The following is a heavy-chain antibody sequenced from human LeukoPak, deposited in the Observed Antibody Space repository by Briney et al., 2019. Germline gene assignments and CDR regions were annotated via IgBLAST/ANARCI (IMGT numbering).Heavy chain of an antibody. D-gene: IGHD2-21*02. CDR1: GFTFSSCA. Sequence: PGGSLRLSCEASGFTFSSCALSWVRQAPGKGLEWVSAISGGGGKTWYADSVKGRFTISRDNSKNTLYLQMNSLRAEDTALYYCAKDPIVFNGGDYYLGAFNIWGQGAMVTVSS. J-gene: IGHJ3*02. CDR2: ISGGGGKT. V-gene: IGHV3-23*01. CDR3: AKDPIVFNGGDYYLGAFNI.